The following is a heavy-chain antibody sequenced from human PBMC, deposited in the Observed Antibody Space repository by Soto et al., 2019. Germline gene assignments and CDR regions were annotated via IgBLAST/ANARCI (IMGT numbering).Heavy chain of an antibody. CDR3: ARTDRDFYGLDV. Sequence: EVQLVESGGGLVQPGGSLRLSCEASGFTFRNYDMHWVSQGTGKGLEWVSGISAAGDPDYADSVEGRFTISRENAQNSFFLQMNSLRVGDPAVYYCARTDRDFYGLDVWGQGTTVIVSS. V-gene: IGHV3-13*05. CDR2: ISAAGDP. J-gene: IGHJ6*02. CDR1: GFTFRNYD.